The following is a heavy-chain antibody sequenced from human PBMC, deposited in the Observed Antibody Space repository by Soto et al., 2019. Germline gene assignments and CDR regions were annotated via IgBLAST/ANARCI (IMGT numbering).Heavy chain of an antibody. J-gene: IGHJ6*02. CDR1: GFTFSSYA. V-gene: IGHV3-30-3*01. D-gene: IGHD2-15*01. CDR3: ARDHFRSGGSRPPYYYYGMDV. Sequence: QVQLVESGGGVVQPGRSLRLSCAASGFTFSSYAMHWVRQAPGKGLEWVAVISYDGSNKYYADSVKGRFTISRDNSKNXLXRXXNSRRAEDTAVYYCARDHFRSGGSRPPYYYYGMDVWGQGTTVTVSS. CDR2: ISYDGSNK.